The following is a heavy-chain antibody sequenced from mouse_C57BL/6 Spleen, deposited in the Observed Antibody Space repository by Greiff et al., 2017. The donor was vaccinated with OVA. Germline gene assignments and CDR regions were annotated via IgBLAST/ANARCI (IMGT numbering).Heavy chain of an antibody. J-gene: IGHJ4*01. V-gene: IGHV1-26*01. Sequence: VQLQQSGPELVKPGASVKISCKASGYTFTDYYMNWVKQSHGKSLEWIGDINPNNGGTSYNQKFKGKATLTVDKSSSTAYMELRSLTSEDSAVYYCASRYGNFYYYAMDYCGQGTSVTVSS. CDR3: ASRYGNFYYYAMDY. D-gene: IGHD2-1*01. CDR2: INPNNGGT. CDR1: GYTFTDYY.